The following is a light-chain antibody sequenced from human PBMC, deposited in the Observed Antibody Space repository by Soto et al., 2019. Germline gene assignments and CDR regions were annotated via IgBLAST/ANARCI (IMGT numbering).Light chain of an antibody. Sequence: VMGQSPATLSVSPGEGASVSSRRSQGIVDTLAWYQHKPGQAPRLLIYDTSARATGVPTRFSGSRSGAEFTLTINSLQSEDFAVYYCKPYNNWPLTFGGGTKVDIK. J-gene: IGKJ4*01. V-gene: IGKV3-15*01. CDR3: KPYNNWPLT. CDR2: DTS. CDR1: QGIVDT.